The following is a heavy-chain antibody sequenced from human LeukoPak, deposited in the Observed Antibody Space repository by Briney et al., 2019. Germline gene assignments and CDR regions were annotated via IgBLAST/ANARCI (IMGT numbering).Heavy chain of an antibody. CDR2: IWYDGSNK. V-gene: IGHV3-33*08. J-gene: IGHJ4*02. CDR1: GFSFSSYG. Sequence: PGGSLRLSCAASGFSFSSYGMHWVRQAPGKGLEWVAVIWYDGSNKYYADSVKGRFTISRDNSKNTLYLQMNSPRAEDTAVYYCARASGYSYGFLDYWGQGTLVTVSS. CDR3: ARASGYSYGFLDY. D-gene: IGHD5-18*01.